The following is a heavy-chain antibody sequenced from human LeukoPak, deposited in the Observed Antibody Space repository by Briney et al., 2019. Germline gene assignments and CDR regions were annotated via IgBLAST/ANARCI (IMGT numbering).Heavy chain of an antibody. J-gene: IGHJ4*02. Sequence: GGSLRLSCAASGFTFSDYYMSWIRQAPGKGLEWVSYISSSGSTIYYADSVKGRFTISRDNAKNSLYLQMNSLRAEDTAVYYCARDGYYDSSGYSYFDYWGQGTLVTVSS. CDR2: ISSSGSTI. V-gene: IGHV3-11*01. CDR1: GFTFSDYY. CDR3: ARDGYYDSSGYSYFDY. D-gene: IGHD3-22*01.